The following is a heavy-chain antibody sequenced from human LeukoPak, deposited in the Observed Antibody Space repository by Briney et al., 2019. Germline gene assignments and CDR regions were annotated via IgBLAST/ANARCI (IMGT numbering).Heavy chain of an antibody. Sequence: SETLSPTCAVYGGSFSGYYWSWIRQPPGKGLEWIGEINHSGSTNYNPSLKSRVTISVDTSKNQFSLKLSSVTAADTAVYYCARMVKYYDILTGSIAYDYWGQGTLVTVSS. CDR3: ARMVKYYDILTGSIAYDY. D-gene: IGHD3-9*01. V-gene: IGHV4-34*01. CDR2: INHSGST. CDR1: GGSFSGYY. J-gene: IGHJ4*02.